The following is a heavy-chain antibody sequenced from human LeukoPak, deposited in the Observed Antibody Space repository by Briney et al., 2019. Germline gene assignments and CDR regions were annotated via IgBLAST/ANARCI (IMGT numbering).Heavy chain of an antibody. J-gene: IGHJ4*02. Sequence: GGSLGLSCATSGFTLSSYWISWVRQAPGKGLEWVANIKTDGSEKYYVESVKGRFTISRDNTKNSVYLQMNSLRVEDTAVYYCARDSDVATYDYWGQGTLVTVSS. CDR2: IKTDGSEK. V-gene: IGHV3-7*01. D-gene: IGHD5-12*01. CDR3: ARDSDVATYDY. CDR1: GFTLSSYW.